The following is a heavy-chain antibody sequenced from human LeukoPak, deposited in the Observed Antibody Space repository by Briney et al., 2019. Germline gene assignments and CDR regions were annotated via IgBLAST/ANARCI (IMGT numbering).Heavy chain of an antibody. V-gene: IGHV3-23*01. Sequence: GGSLRLSCAASGFTFSSYGMSWVRHAPGKGLEWVSGITGGGGKTYYADSVRGRFTISRDNSKNTLYLQVNSLRAEDTAVYYCAKTFGWPFYFDHWGQGTLVTVSS. CDR2: ITGGGGKT. J-gene: IGHJ4*02. D-gene: IGHD3-10*01. CDR1: GFTFSSYG. CDR3: AKTFGWPFYFDH.